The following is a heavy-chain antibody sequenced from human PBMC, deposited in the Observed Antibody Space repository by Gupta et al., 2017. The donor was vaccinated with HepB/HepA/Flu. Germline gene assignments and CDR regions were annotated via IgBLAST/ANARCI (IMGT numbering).Heavy chain of an antibody. Sequence: QVQLVQSGAEVKKPGASVKVSCKASGYTFTGYYMHWVRQAPGQGLEWMGWINPNSGGTNYAQKCQGRVTMTRDTSISTAYMELSRLRSDETAVYYCARDIVGGPAAIGWFDPWGQGTLVTVSS. J-gene: IGHJ5*02. D-gene: IGHD2-2*02. CDR1: GYTFTGYY. CDR3: ARDIVGGPAAIGWFDP. V-gene: IGHV1-2*02. CDR2: INPNSGGT.